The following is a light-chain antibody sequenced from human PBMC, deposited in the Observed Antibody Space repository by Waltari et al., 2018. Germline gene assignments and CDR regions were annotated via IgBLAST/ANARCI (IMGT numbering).Light chain of an antibody. CDR1: QSISNW. J-gene: IGKJ1*01. CDR3: QHYNNYPWT. CDR2: KAS. Sequence: DIQLTQSPSTLSASVGDRVTITCRAIQSISNWLAWYQQKPGKAPKLLISKASSLESGVPSRFSGSGSGTEFTLTINSLQPDDFATYYCQHYNNYPWTFGQGTKVEIK. V-gene: IGKV1-5*03.